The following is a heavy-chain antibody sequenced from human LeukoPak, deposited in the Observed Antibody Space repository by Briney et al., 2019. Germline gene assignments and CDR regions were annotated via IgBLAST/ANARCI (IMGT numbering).Heavy chain of an antibody. V-gene: IGHV5-51*01. D-gene: IGHD2-15*01. CDR1: GYIFTGYW. CDR3: ARTDSGIDCSGGSCYSDYYYGMDV. J-gene: IGHJ6*02. Sequence: GESLKISCKGSGYIFTGYWIGWVRQMPGKGLEWMGIIYPDDSDTRYSPSFQGQVTISADKSINTAYLQWSSLKASDTAMYYCARTDSGIDCSGGSCYSDYYYGMDVWGQGTTVTVSS. CDR2: IYPDDSDT.